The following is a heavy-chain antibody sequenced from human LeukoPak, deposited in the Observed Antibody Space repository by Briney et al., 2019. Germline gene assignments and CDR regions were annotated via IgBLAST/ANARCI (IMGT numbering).Heavy chain of an antibody. J-gene: IGHJ4*02. D-gene: IGHD2-15*01. Sequence: PGGSLRLSCAASGFTFGSYMMTWVRQAPGRGLEWVSTISSNGGSTYYADSVKGRVTISRDNSKHTLYLQMHSLRAEDTAIYYCARYCSGASCYSGVDYWGQGTLVPVSS. CDR2: ISSNGGST. CDR3: ARYCSGASCYSGVDY. CDR1: GFTFGSYM. V-gene: IGHV3-23*01.